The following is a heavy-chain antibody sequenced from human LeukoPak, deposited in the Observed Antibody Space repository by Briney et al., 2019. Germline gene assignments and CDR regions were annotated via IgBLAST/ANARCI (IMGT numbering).Heavy chain of an antibody. J-gene: IGHJ3*02. V-gene: IGHV3-7*01. D-gene: IGHD3-10*01. CDR2: IKQDGSEK. CDR3: ARGVLGSGDFDI. Sequence: PGGSLRLSCAASGFTFSDYYMSWIRQAPGKGLEWVANIKQDGSEKYYVDSVKGRFAISRDNAKNSLYLQMNSLRAEDTAVYYCARGVLGSGDFDIWGQGTMVTVSS. CDR1: GFTFSDYY.